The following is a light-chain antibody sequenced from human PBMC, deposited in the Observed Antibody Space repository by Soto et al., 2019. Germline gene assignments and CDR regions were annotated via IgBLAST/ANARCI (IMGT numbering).Light chain of an antibody. Sequence: DIQMTQSPSCLSASVGDRVTMSCQVSHDISNYLNWYQQKPGKAPKLLIYDASNLETGVPSRFSGGGSGTEFTLTISSLQPDDFATYYCQQYNSYSKTFGQGTKVDI. J-gene: IGKJ1*01. CDR3: QQYNSYSKT. V-gene: IGKV1-33*01. CDR1: HDISNY. CDR2: DAS.